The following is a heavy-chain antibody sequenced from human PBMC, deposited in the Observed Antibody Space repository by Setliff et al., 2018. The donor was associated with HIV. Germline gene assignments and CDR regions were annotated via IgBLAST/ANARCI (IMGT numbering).Heavy chain of an antibody. V-gene: IGHV3-64D*09. CDR1: GFTFSRYA. CDR2: IINQNGIST. D-gene: IGHD6-19*01. CDR3: VKDRSGWYGPTLSDH. J-gene: IGHJ4*02. Sequence: PGGSLRLSCSASGFTFSRYAMHWVRQAPGKGPEYVSAIINQNGISTYYADSVKGRFTISRDNSKNTLYLQMSSLRADDTAVYYCVKDRSGWYGPTLSDHWGQGTLVTVSS.